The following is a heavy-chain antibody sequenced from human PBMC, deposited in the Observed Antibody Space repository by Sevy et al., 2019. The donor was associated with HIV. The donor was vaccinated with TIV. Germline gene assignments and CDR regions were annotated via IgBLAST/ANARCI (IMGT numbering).Heavy chain of an antibody. J-gene: IGHJ3*02. CDR3: AGGRYDSSGSFDALDI. CDR2: IYGSGGVT. V-gene: IGHV3-23*05. D-gene: IGHD3-22*01. Sequence: GGSLRLSCTPSGFTFTSYAMNWVRQAPGKGLEWISPIYGSGGVTAYADSGKVRFTISRDKSKNTLYLQMNSLRTEDTALYYGAGGRYDSSGSFDALDIWGQGTMVTVSS. CDR1: GFTFTSYA.